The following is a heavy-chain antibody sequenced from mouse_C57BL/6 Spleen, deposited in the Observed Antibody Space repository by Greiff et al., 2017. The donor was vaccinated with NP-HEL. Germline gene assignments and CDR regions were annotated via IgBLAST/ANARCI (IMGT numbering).Heavy chain of an antibody. V-gene: IGHV1-15*01. J-gene: IGHJ3*01. D-gene: IGHD1-1*01. CDR3: TRSAYYGSSYGWFAY. Sequence: VQLQQSGAELVRPGASVTLSCKASGYTFTDYEMHWVKQTPVHGLEWIGAIDPETGGTAYNQKFKGKAILTADKSSSTAYMELRSLTSEDSAVYYGTRSAYYGSSYGWFAYWGQGTLVTVSA. CDR1: GYTFTDYE. CDR2: IDPETGGT.